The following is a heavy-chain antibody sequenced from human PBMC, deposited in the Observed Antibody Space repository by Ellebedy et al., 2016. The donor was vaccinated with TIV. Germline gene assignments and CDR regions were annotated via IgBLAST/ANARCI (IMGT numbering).Heavy chain of an antibody. V-gene: IGHV4-39*01. J-gene: IGHJ4*02. D-gene: IGHD3-22*01. Sequence: SETLSLXXTVSGGSISSSSYYWGWIRQPPGKGLEWIGSIYYSGSTYYNPSLKSRVTISVDTSKNQFSLKLSSVTAADTAVYYCARAVPRTHYYDSSGYTNYFDYWGQGTLVTVSS. CDR2: IYYSGST. CDR1: GGSISSSSYY. CDR3: ARAVPRTHYYDSSGYTNYFDY.